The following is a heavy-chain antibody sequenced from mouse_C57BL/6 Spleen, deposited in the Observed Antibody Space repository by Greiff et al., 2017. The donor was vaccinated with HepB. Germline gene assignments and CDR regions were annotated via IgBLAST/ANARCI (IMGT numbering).Heavy chain of an antibody. CDR1: GYTFTSYW. CDR3: ARNDYDGYYFDY. Sequence: QVQLQQSGAELVRPGSSVKLSCKASGYTFTSYWMHWVKQRPIQGLEWIGNIDPSDSETHYNQKFKDKATLTVDKSSSTAYMQLSSLTSEDSAVYYCARNDYDGYYFDYWGQGTTLTVSS. J-gene: IGHJ2*01. CDR2: IDPSDSET. V-gene: IGHV1-52*01. D-gene: IGHD2-4*01.